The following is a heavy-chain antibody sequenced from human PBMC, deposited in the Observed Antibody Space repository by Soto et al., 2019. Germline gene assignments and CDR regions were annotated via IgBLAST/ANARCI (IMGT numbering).Heavy chain of an antibody. CDR2: FDPEDGET. CDR1: GYTLTELS. J-gene: IGHJ5*02. CDR3: ATVVTMVRGVIITSWFDP. D-gene: IGHD3-10*01. Sequence: ASVNVSCKVSGYTLTELSMHWVRQAPGKGLEWMGGFDPEDGETIYAQKFQGRVIMTEDTSTDTAYMELSSLRSEDTAVYYCATVVTMVRGVIITSWFDPWGQGTLVTVSS. V-gene: IGHV1-24*01.